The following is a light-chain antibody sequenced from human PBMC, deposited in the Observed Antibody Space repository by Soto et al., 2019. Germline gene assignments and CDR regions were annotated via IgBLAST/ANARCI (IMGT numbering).Light chain of an antibody. CDR3: QQRNKWPPIFT. V-gene: IGKV3-11*01. CDR1: QSVGSY. J-gene: IGKJ3*01. CDR2: AAS. Sequence: EIVLTQSPATLSLSPGERATLSCRASQSVGSYLAWYQQKPGQAPRLLIYAASNRATGIPARFSGSGSGTDFTLTISSLEPEDFAVYYCQQRNKWPPIFTFGPGTKVDFK.